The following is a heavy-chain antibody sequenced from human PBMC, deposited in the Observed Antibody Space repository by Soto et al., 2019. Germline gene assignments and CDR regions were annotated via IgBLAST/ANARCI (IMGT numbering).Heavy chain of an antibody. D-gene: IGHD3-22*01. Sequence: GGALRLSCAASVFSFRDYYMSWIREAPGKGLEWISYISGSGNTIYYADSVKGRFIISRDNAKNSLFLQMNSLRADDTAVYYCARDRLPMVVVVMGWFDPWGQGTLVTVSS. V-gene: IGHV3-11*01. J-gene: IGHJ5*02. CDR2: ISGSGNTI. CDR3: ARDRLPMVVVVMGWFDP. CDR1: VFSFRDYY.